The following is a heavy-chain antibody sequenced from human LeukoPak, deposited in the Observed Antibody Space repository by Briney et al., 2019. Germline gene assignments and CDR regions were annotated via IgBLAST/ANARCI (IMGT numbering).Heavy chain of an antibody. CDR2: IYSSGST. CDR3: ARDAYYYMDV. V-gene: IGHV4-4*07. CDR1: GDSISGYY. J-gene: IGHJ6*03. Sequence: PSETLSLTCTVSGDSISGYYWSWIREPAGKGLEWIGRIYSSGSTNYNPSLKSRVTMSVDTSKNQFSLKLSSVTAADTAVYYCARDAYYYMDVWGKGTTVTVSS.